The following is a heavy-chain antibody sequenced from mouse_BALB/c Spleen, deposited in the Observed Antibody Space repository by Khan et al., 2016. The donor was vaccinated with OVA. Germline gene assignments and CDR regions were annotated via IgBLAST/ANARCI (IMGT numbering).Heavy chain of an antibody. CDR1: GYSITSDYA. J-gene: IGHJ2*01. CDR2: ISHSGST. D-gene: IGHD3-3*01. CDR3: ARGRAY. Sequence: EVQLQESGPGLVKPSQSLSLTCTVTGYSITSDYAWNWIRQFPGNKLEWMGYISHSGSTSYHPSLKSRISITRDTSKNQFFLQLNSVTTEDTATYFCARGRAYWGQGTTLTVSS. V-gene: IGHV3-2*02.